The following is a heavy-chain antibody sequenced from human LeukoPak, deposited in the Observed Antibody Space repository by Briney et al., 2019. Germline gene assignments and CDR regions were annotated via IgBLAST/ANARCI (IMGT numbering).Heavy chain of an antibody. CDR3: ARVDTAMVSNYYYYYGMDV. D-gene: IGHD5-18*01. J-gene: IGHJ6*02. V-gene: IGHV4-59*01. Sequence: SETLSLTCSVSGGSISSYYWSWIWDRPGKGQEWIGYIYYSGGTNYSPSLRGRVTISVDTSKNQFSLKLSSVTAADTAVYYCARVDTAMVSNYYYYYGMDVWGQGTTVTVSS. CDR2: IYYSGGT. CDR1: GGSISSYY.